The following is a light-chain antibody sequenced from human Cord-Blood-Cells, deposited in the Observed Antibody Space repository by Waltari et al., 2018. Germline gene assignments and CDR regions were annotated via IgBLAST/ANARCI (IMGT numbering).Light chain of an antibody. CDR1: QSVSSSY. CDR2: GAS. V-gene: IGKV3-20*01. Sequence: DIVLTQSPGTLSLSPGERATLSCRDSQSVSSSYLDWYQQKPGQAPRLLIYGASSRAPGIPDRFSGSGSGTDFTLTISRLEPEDFAVYYCQQYGSSHTFGGGTKVEIK. J-gene: IGKJ4*01. CDR3: QQYGSSHT.